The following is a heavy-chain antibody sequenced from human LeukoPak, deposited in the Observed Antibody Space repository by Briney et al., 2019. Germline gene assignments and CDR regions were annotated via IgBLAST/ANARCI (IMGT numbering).Heavy chain of an antibody. CDR1: GFTFSNYA. CDR2: ISYDGSNK. J-gene: IGHJ4*02. Sequence: RAGGSLRLSCAASGFTFSNYAMHWVRQAPGKGLAWVAVISYDGSNKYYADPVKGRFTISRDNSKNTLYLQMNSLRAEDTAVYYCAKALPHYGDFSPLDYWGQGTLVTVSS. CDR3: AKALPHYGDFSPLDY. D-gene: IGHD4-17*01. V-gene: IGHV3-30*04.